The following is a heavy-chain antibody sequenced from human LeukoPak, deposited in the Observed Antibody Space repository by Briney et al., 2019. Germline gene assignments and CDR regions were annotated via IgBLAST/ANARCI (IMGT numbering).Heavy chain of an antibody. CDR1: GFTLSTYA. D-gene: IGHD6-13*01. Sequence: GGSLRLSCAASGFTLSTYALHWVRQAPSKGLEWVAVISYDGSKKYYADSLKGRFIISRDNSKNTLCLQMNSLRAEDSAVNYCARDYSSTSVPDPWGQGTLVTVSS. J-gene: IGHJ5*02. CDR3: ARDYSSTSVPDP. CDR2: ISYDGSKK. V-gene: IGHV3-30*04.